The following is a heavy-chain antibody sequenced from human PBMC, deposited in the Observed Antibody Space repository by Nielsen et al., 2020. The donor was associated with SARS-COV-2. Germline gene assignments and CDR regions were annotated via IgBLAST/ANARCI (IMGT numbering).Heavy chain of an antibody. CDR3: ARDLTYSYGYDYYYGMDV. D-gene: IGHD5-18*01. J-gene: IGHJ6*02. Sequence: ASVKVSCKVSGYTLTELSMHWVRQAPGKGLEWMGGFDPEDGETIYAQKFQGRVTMTRDTSTSTVYMELSSLRSEDTAVYYCARDLTYSYGYDYYYGMDVWGQGTTVTVSS. CDR2: FDPEDGET. CDR1: GYTLTELS. V-gene: IGHV1-24*01.